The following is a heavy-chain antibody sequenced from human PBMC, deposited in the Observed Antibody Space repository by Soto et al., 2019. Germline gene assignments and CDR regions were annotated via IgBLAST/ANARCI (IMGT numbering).Heavy chain of an antibody. V-gene: IGHV5-51*01. CDR1: GYSFTSYW. Sequence: GESLKISCKGSGYSFTSYWIGWVRQMPGKGLEWMGIIYPGDSDTRYSPSFQGQVTISADKSISTAYLQWSSLKASDTAMYYCARGVDTAMVARWLDYYGMDVWGQGTTVTVSS. CDR2: IYPGDSDT. D-gene: IGHD5-18*01. J-gene: IGHJ6*02. CDR3: ARGVDTAMVARWLDYYGMDV.